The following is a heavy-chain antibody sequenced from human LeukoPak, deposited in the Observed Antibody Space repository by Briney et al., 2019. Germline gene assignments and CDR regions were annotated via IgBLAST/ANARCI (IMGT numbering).Heavy chain of an antibody. V-gene: IGHV1-2*02. CDR3: ARANALYCSSTSCLFDY. Sequence: SVNVSLKATRYIFTGYYMHWLRPPPAQGLEGMALINPNNGGTYYAQNFRDRITMTRDTSISTAYMELSRLRSDDTAIYYCARANALYCSSTSCLFDYWGQGTLVTVSS. D-gene: IGHD2-2*01. CDR2: INPNNGGT. CDR1: RYIFTGYY. J-gene: IGHJ4*02.